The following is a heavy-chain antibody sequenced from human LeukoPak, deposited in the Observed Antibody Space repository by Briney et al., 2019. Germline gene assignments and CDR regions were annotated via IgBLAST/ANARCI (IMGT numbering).Heavy chain of an antibody. J-gene: IGHJ3*02. V-gene: IGHV3-11*01. CDR1: GFTFSDYY. D-gene: IGHD3-16*02. Sequence: PGGSLRLSRAASGFTFSDYYMSWIRQAPGKGLEWVSYISSSGSTIYYADSVKGRFTISRDNAKNSLYLQMNSLRAEDTAVYYCAREGRITFGGVIVSTRGFYDIWGQGTMVTVSS. CDR3: AREGRITFGGVIVSTRGFYDI. CDR2: ISSSGSTI.